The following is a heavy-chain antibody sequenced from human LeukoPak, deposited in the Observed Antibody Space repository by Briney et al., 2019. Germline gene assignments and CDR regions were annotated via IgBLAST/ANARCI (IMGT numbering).Heavy chain of an antibody. CDR1: GYTFTGSY. J-gene: IGHJ4*02. CDR2: INPNSGGT. V-gene: IGHV1-2*02. D-gene: IGHD2-2*01. CDR3: ARDEGYCSSTSCYFWFDY. Sequence: ASVKVSCKASGYTFTGSYMHWVRQAPGQGLEWMGWINPNSGGTNYAQKFQGRVTMTRDTSISTAYMELSRLRSDDTAVYYCARDEGYCSSTSCYFWFDYWGQGTLVTVSS.